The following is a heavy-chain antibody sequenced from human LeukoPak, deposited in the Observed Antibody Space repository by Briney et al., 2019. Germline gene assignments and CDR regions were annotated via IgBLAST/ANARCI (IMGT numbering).Heavy chain of an antibody. CDR3: ARGKYYYGSGSYYRTGHYYYYMDV. J-gene: IGHJ6*03. Sequence: SETLSLTCAVYGGSFSGYYWSWIRQPPGKGLEWIGYIYYSGSTNYNPSLKSRVTISVDTSKNQFSLKLSSVTAADTAVYYCARGKYYYGSGSYYRTGHYYYYMDVWGKGTTVTVSS. V-gene: IGHV4-59*01. CDR2: IYYSGST. D-gene: IGHD3-10*01. CDR1: GGSFSGYY.